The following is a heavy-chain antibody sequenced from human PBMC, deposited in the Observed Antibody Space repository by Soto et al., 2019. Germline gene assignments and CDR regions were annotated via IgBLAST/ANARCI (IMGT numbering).Heavy chain of an antibody. CDR1: GFTFSSYG. D-gene: IGHD3-3*01. V-gene: IGHV3-30*03. CDR3: ARSYANYDFWSAYSYNWFDP. Sequence: GGSLRLSCAASGFTFSSYGMHWVRQAPGKGLEWVAVISYDGSNKYYADSVKGRFTISRDNSKNTLYLQMNSLRAEDTAVYYCARSYANYDFWSAYSYNWFDPWGQGTLVTVSS. J-gene: IGHJ5*02. CDR2: ISYDGSNK.